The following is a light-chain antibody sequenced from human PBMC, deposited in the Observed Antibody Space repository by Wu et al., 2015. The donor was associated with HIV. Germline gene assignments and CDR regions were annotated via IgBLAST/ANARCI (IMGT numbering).Light chain of an antibody. CDR3: QQYNSFLYS. V-gene: IGKV1-5*03. CDR2: MAS. CDR1: QSISNW. J-gene: IGKJ2*03. Sequence: DIQMTQSPSSLSASVGDRVTITCRASQSISNWLAWYQQKPGKAPKLLIYMASSLESGVPSRFSGSGSGTQFTLTISSLQPDDFATYYCQQYNSFLYSFGQGTKLEIK.